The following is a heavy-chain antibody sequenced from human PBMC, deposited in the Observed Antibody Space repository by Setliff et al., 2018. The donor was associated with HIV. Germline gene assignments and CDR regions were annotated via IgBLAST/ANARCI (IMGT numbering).Heavy chain of an antibody. Sequence: GSLRLSCAASGFTVSNNNMSWVRQAPGKGLEWVSVIYDGGATYYADSVKGRFTISRDNSKNTLYLQMNSLRAEDTAVYYCAKQYSMYYYYYMDVWGKGTTVTVSS. CDR1: GFTVSNNN. CDR2: IYDGGAT. CDR3: AKQYSMYYYYYMDV. V-gene: IGHV3-66*04. J-gene: IGHJ6*03. D-gene: IGHD6-13*01.